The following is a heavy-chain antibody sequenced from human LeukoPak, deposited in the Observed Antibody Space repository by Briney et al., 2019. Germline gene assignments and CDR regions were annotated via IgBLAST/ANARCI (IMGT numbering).Heavy chain of an antibody. CDR3: ARDSVVPAVTLFDY. CDR1: GYTFTSYG. CDR2: ISAYNGNT. D-gene: IGHD2-2*01. Sequence: EASVKVSCMASGYTFTSYGISWVRQAPGQGLEWMGWISAYNGNTNYAQKLQDRVTMTTDTSTSTAYMELRSLRSDDTAVYYCARDSVVPAVTLFDYWGQGTLVTVSS. V-gene: IGHV1-18*01. J-gene: IGHJ4*02.